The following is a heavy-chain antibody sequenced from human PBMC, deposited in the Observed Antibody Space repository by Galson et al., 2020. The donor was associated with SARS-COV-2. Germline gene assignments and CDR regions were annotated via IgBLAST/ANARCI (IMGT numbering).Heavy chain of an antibody. CDR3: AKRHRDSSGFDY. Sequence: GGSLRLSCAASGFTFSNYAMNWLRQPPGKGLEWASGVSGSGSTTYYAGSVKGRFTISRDNSQNTLYLQMKSLRAEDTAIYYCAKRHRDSSGFDYWGQGARVTVSS. J-gene: IGHJ4*02. D-gene: IGHD3-22*01. V-gene: IGHV3-23*01. CDR2: VSGSGSTT. CDR1: GFTFSNYA.